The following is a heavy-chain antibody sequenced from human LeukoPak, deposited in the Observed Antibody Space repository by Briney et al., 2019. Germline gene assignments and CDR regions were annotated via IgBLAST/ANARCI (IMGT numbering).Heavy chain of an antibody. CDR1: GFTVSSNY. D-gene: IGHD4-17*01. CDR2: IYSGGST. CDR3: ARTTYGDSYYYYYMDV. V-gene: IGHV3-53*01. Sequence: GGSLRLSCAASGFTVSSNYMSWVRQAPGKGLEWVSVIYSGGSTYYADSVKGRFTISRDNSKNTLYLQMNSLRAEDTAVYYCARTTYGDSYYYYYMDVWGKGTTVTVSS. J-gene: IGHJ6*03.